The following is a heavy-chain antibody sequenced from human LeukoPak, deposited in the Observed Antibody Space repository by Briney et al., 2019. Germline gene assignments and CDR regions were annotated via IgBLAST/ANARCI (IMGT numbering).Heavy chain of an antibody. Sequence: GGSLRLSCAASGFTFSSYAMHWVRQAPGKGLEWVAVISYDGSNKYCADSVKGRFTISRDNSKNTLYLQMNSLRAEDTAVYYCARDLQGDNWFDPWGQGTLVTVSS. CDR3: ARDLQGDNWFDP. CDR1: GFTFSSYA. CDR2: ISYDGSNK. J-gene: IGHJ5*02. V-gene: IGHV3-30*04.